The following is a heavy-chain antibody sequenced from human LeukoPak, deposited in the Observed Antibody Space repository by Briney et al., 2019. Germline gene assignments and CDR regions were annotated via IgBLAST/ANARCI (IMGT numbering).Heavy chain of an antibody. V-gene: IGHV4-34*01. J-gene: IGHJ4*02. CDR3: AGGHSSSWYYFDY. D-gene: IGHD6-13*01. Sequence: SETLSLTCAVYGGSFSGYYWSWIRQPPGKGLEWIGEINHSGSTNYNPSLKSRVTISVDTSKNQFSLKLSSVTAADTAVYYCAGGHSSSWYYFDYWGQGTLVTVSS. CDR1: GGSFSGYY. CDR2: INHSGST.